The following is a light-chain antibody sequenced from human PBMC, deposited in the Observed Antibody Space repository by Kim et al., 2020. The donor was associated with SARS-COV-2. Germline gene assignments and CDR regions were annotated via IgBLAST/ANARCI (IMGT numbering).Light chain of an antibody. V-gene: IGLV1-44*01. J-gene: IGLJ2*01. CDR3: AAWDDSLDVVV. Sequence: QSVLTQPPSASGTPGQRFTISCSGSSSNIGSNTVNWYQQLPGTAPKLLIYGNNQRPSGVPDRFSGSKSGTSASLAISGLQSEDEADYYCAAWDDSLDVVVFGGGGQLTVL. CDR1: SSNIGSNT. CDR2: GNN.